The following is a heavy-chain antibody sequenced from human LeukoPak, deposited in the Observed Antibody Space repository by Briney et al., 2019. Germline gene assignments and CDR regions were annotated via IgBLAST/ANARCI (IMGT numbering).Heavy chain of an antibody. CDR2: ISGSGGST. V-gene: IGHV3-23*01. CDR3: AKAFNYYDSSGPWGY. D-gene: IGHD3-22*01. J-gene: IGHJ4*02. CDR1: GFTFSSYA. Sequence: PGGSLRLSCAASGFTFSSYAMSWVRQAPGKGLEWVSAISGSGGSTYYADSVKGRFTISRDNSKNTLYLQMNSLRAEDTAVYYCAKAFNYYDSSGPWGYWGQGTLVTVSS.